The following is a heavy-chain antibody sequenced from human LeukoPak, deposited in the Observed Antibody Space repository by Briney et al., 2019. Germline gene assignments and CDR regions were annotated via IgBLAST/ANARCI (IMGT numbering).Heavy chain of an antibody. J-gene: IGHJ4*02. CDR1: GYSISSGYY. V-gene: IGHV4-38-2*01. CDR2: IYHSGST. CDR3: ARHYSNYHY. D-gene: IGHD4-11*01. Sequence: SETLSLTCAVSGYSISSGYYWGWIRQPPGEGLEWIGSIYHSGSTYYNPSLKSRVTISVDTSKNQFSLKLSSVTAADTAVYYCARHYSNYHYWGQGTLVTVSS.